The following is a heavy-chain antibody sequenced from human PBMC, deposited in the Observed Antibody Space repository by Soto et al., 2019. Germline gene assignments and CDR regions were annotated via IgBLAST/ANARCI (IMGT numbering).Heavy chain of an antibody. J-gene: IGHJ4*01. CDR2: IYHGGAT. D-gene: IGHD6-19*01. Sequence: SETLSLTCTVSGYSISSGSYWGCSRQPPGKGPEWIASIYHGGATFYNPSLKSRVTVSVDKSNNQFSLKLRSVTPADTAVYYCAKAHVMVVAGSPFDYWGHGTLVTVSS. CDR3: AKAHVMVVAGSPFDY. V-gene: IGHV4-38-2*02. CDR1: GYSISSGSY.